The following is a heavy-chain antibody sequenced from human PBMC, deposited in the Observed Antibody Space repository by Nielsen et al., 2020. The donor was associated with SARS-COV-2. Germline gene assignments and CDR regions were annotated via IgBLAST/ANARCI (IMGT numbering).Heavy chain of an antibody. CDR1: GGSLSSRNYY. D-gene: IGHD2-2*01. J-gene: IGHJ3*02. CDR2: IYYSGSV. V-gene: IGHV4-39*02. CDR3: ARGDIAVVPAAMFRGDDAFDI. Sequence: SETLSLTCTVSGGSLSSRNYYWGWIRQPPGKGLEWIGTIYYSGSVSYNPSLRSRVPISVDTSKKHFSLKLTSVTAADTAVYFCARGDIAVVPAAMFRGDDAFDIWGQGTMVRVSS.